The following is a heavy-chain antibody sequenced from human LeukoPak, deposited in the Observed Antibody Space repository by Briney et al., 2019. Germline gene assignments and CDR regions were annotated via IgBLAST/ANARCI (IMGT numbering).Heavy chain of an antibody. CDR3: ARERGSQGYFDY. CDR1: GFTVSSNY. CDR2: IYSGGST. J-gene: IGHJ4*02. V-gene: IGHV3-66*02. Sequence: PGGSLRLSGAASGFTVSSNYMSWVRQAPGKGLEWVSVIYSGGSTYYADSVKGRFTISRDNSKNTLYLQMNSLRAEDTAVYYCARERGSQGYFDYWGQGTLVTVSS. D-gene: IGHD1-26*01.